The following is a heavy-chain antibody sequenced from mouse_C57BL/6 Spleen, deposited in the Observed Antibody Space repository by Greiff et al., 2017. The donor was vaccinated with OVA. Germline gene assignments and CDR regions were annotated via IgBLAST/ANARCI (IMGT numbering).Heavy chain of an antibody. D-gene: IGHD1-1*01. V-gene: IGHV1-55*01. CDR1: GYTFTSYW. CDR3: ARGGYYYGSSGYFDV. CDR2: IYPGSGST. Sequence: QVQLQQPGAELVKPGASVKMSCTASGYTFTSYWITWVRQRPGQGLEWIGDIYPGSGSTYYNEKFKSKATLTVGTSSSTAYMQLSSLTSEDSAVYYCARGGYYYGSSGYFDVWGTGTTVTVSS. J-gene: IGHJ1*03.